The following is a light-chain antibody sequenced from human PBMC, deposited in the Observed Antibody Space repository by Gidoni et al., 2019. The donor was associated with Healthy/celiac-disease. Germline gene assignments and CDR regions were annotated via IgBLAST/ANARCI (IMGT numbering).Light chain of an antibody. CDR2: SNN. J-gene: IGLJ1*01. CDR1: SPNIGSNT. Sequence: SVLPQPPSASRTPRTRFTISCSGSSPNIGSNTVNWYQQLPVTAPKLLIYSNNQRPSGVPDRFSGSKSGTSASLAISGLQSEDEADYYCAAWDDSLNGYVFGTGTKVTVL. CDR3: AAWDDSLNGYV. V-gene: IGLV1-44*01.